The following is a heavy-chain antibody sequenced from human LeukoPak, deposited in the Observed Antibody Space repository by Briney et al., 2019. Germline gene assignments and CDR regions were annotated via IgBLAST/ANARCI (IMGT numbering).Heavy chain of an antibody. D-gene: IGHD3-10*01. CDR2: IRREAYGGTA. Sequence: GGSLRLSCTASGFTFGHYAMSWFRQAPGKGLEWVGFIRREAYGGTAEYAASVQGRFTISRDDSKSIAYLQMNSLKTEDTAVYYCTRDPRWFGETYYYMDVWGKGTTVTVSS. J-gene: IGHJ6*03. CDR1: GFTFGHYA. V-gene: IGHV3-49*03. CDR3: TRDPRWFGETYYYMDV.